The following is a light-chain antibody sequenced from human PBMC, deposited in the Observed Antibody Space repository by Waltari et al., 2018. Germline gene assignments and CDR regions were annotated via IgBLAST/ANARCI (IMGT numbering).Light chain of an antibody. CDR2: DAS. J-gene: IGKJ1*01. V-gene: IGKV1-39*01. CDR1: QSIGPY. CDR3: QQNSNVPPT. Sequence: DIEMTQSPSSLSASVGDRVIITCRASQSIGPYINWYQQKPGTAPKLLIYDASILQTGVPSKCSGSGSGTVFTLTISSLQPEDFATYYCQQNSNVPPTFGLGTKVEIK.